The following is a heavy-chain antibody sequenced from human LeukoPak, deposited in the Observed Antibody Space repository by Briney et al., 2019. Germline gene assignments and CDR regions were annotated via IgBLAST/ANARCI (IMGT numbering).Heavy chain of an antibody. CDR2: IYYSGSI. V-gene: IGHV4-28*05. D-gene: IGHD2-2*02. CDR3: ARTMSSSHTVYGMDV. Sequence: SETLSLTCAVSVYSISSSNWWGWIRQPPGKGLEWIGYIYYSGSIYYNPSLKSRVTMSVDTSKNQFSLKLSSVTAVDTAVYYCARTMSSSHTVYGMDVWGQGTTVTVSS. J-gene: IGHJ6*02. CDR1: VYSISSSNW.